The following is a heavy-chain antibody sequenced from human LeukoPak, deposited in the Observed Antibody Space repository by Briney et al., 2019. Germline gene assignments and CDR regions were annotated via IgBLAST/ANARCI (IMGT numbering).Heavy chain of an antibody. CDR1: GYTFTSYG. CDR3: ARDLGYCSSTSCHTKDWFDP. D-gene: IGHD2-2*02. J-gene: IGHJ5*02. V-gene: IGHV1-18*01. CDR2: NSAYNGNT. Sequence: ASVKVSCKASGYTFTSYGISWVRQAPGQGLEWMGWNSAYNGNTNYAQKLQGRVTMTTDTSTSTAYMELRSLRSDDTAAYYCARDLGYCSSTSCHTKDWFDPWGQGTLVTVSS.